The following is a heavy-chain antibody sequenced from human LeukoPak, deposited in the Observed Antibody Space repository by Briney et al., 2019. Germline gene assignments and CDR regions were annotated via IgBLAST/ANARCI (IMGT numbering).Heavy chain of an antibody. CDR3: AKETFFSGSYYAY. J-gene: IGHJ4*02. D-gene: IGHD1-26*01. V-gene: IGHV3-30*18. Sequence: PGRSLRLSCAASGFTFSSYGMHWVRQAPGKGLEWVAVISYGGSNKYYADSVKGRFTISRDNSKNTLYLQMNSLRAEDTAVYYCAKETFFSGSYYAYWGQGTLVTVSS. CDR1: GFTFSSYG. CDR2: ISYGGSNK.